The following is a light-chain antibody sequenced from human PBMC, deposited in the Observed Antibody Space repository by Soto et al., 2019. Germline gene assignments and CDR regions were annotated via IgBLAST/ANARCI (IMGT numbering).Light chain of an antibody. CDR1: SGHSSYA. J-gene: IGLJ3*02. CDR3: QTWGTGIPWV. Sequence: QPVLTQSPSASASLGASVKITCTLSSGHSSYAIAWHQQQPEKGPRYLMKLNSDGSHSKGDGIPDRFSGSSSGAERYLTISSLQSEDEADYYCQTWGTGIPWVFGGGTKVTVL. CDR2: LNSDGSH. V-gene: IGLV4-69*01.